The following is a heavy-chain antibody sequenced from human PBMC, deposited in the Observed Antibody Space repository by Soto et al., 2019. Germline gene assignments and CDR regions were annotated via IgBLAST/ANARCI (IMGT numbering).Heavy chain of an antibody. V-gene: IGHV4-30-4*01. CDR2: IYYSGST. J-gene: IGHJ3*02. CDR3: ARDAWSGSTRFAFDI. CDR1: GGSISRGDYY. D-gene: IGHD3-3*01. Sequence: QVQLQESGPGLVKPSQTLSLTCTVSGGSISRGDYYWSWIRQHPGKGLEWIGYIYYSGSTYYNPSLQSLVTISVDTSKNQFSLKLSSVTSADTAVYSCARDAWSGSTRFAFDIWGQVTMVTVSS.